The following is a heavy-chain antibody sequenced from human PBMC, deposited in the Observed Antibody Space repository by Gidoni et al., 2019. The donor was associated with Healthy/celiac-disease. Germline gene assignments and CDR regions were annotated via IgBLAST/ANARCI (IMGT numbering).Heavy chain of an antibody. CDR2: ISGSGGST. V-gene: IGHV3-23*01. Sequence: EVQLLESGGGLVQHGGSLRLSCAASGFTFSSYAMSWVRQAPGKGLEWVSAISGSGGSTYYADSVKGRFTISRDNSKNTLYLQMNSLRAEDTAVYYCAKVRRVEMATITDFDYWGQGTLVTVSS. CDR1: GFTFSSYA. J-gene: IGHJ4*02. D-gene: IGHD5-12*01. CDR3: AKVRRVEMATITDFDY.